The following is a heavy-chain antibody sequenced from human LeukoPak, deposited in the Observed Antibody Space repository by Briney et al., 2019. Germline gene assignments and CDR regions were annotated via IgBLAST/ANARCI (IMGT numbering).Heavy chain of an antibody. CDR2: IHTSGST. D-gene: IGHD3-22*01. J-gene: IGHJ4*02. Sequence: PSETLSLTCTVSGGSISSYYWNWIRQPAGKGLEWIWRIHTSGSTNYNPSLKSRVTMSVDTSKNQFSLKLVSVTAADTAVYYCASQEDYYDSSGYYGNFDYWGQGTLVTVSS. CDR3: ASQEDYYDSSGYYGNFDY. V-gene: IGHV4-4*07. CDR1: GGSISSYY.